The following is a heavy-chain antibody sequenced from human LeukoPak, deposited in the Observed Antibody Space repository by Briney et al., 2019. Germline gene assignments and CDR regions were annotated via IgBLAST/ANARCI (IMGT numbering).Heavy chain of an antibody. Sequence: SVKVSCKASGGTFSSYAISWVRQAPGQGLEWMGGIIPIFGTANYAQKFQGRVTITADESTSTAYMELRSLRSDDTAVYYCASVYYDSSGYYKLDYWGQGTLVTVSS. D-gene: IGHD3-22*01. CDR1: GGTFSSYA. J-gene: IGHJ4*02. CDR2: IIPIFGTA. CDR3: ASVYYDSSGYYKLDY. V-gene: IGHV1-69*13.